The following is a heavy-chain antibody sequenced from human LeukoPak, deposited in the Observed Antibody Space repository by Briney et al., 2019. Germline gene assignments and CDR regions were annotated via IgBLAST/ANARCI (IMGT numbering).Heavy chain of an antibody. J-gene: IGHJ4*02. CDR2: INDSGST. D-gene: IGHD3-10*01. Sequence: SETLSLTCAVYGGSLSGYYWSWIRQPPGKGLERIGEINDSGSTNYNPSLKSRVTISVDTSKNHFSLKLSSVTAADTAVYYCARGRGFYGLGSYYPLALWGLGTLVTVSS. CDR3: ARGRGFYGLGSYYPLAL. V-gene: IGHV4-34*01. CDR1: GGSLSGYY.